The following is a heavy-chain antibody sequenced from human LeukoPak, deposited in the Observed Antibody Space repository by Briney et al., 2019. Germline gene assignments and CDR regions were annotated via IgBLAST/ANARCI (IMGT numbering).Heavy chain of an antibody. CDR3: ARDSSDVLGGYYHI. V-gene: IGHV1-2*02. CDR2: INPNSGRT. D-gene: IGHD3-3*01. Sequence: GASVKVTCMTSGYTFNYYYLHWVRQAPGQGLEWMGWINPNSGRTNYPPKFRGRVTLTTATSIRTAYMELSSLISGDTALYYCARDSSDVLGGYYHIWGQGTLVTVSS. J-gene: IGHJ4*02. CDR1: GYTFNYYY.